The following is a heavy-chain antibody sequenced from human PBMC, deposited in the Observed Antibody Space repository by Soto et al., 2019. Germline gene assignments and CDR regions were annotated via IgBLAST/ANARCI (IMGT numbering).Heavy chain of an antibody. CDR2: INSDGSST. CDR1: GFTFSSYW. Sequence: GGSLRLSCAASGFTFSSYWMHWVRQAPGKGLVRVSRINSDGSSTSYADSVKGRFTISRDNAKNTLYLQMNSLRAEDTAVYYCARDPRGIPHAFDIWGQGTMVTVSS. D-gene: IGHD3-16*01. J-gene: IGHJ3*02. V-gene: IGHV3-74*01. CDR3: ARDPRGIPHAFDI.